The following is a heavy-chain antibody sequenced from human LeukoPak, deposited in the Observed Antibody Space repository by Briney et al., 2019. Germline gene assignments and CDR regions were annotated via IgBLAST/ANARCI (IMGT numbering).Heavy chain of an antibody. CDR1: GYTFTGYY. V-gene: IGHV1-2*02. CDR3: ASPSTVAIVYGDAFDI. J-gene: IGHJ3*02. Sequence: GASVKVFCKASGYTFTGYYMHWVRQAPGQGLEWMGWINPNSGGTNYAQKFQGRVTMTRDTSISTAYMELSRLRSDDTAVYYCASPSTVAIVYGDAFDIWGQGTMVTVSS. CDR2: INPNSGGT. D-gene: IGHD4-23*01.